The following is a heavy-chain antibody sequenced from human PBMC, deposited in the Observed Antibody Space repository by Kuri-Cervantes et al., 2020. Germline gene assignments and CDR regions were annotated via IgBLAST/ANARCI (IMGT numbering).Heavy chain of an antibody. J-gene: IGHJ4*02. CDR2: IYYSGST. V-gene: IGHV4-39*07. CDR3: ARDSSSRGSFDY. D-gene: IGHD6-13*01. Sequence: SETLSLTCTVSGGSISSSSYYWGWIRQPPGKGLEWIGSIYYSGSTYYNPSLKSRVTISVDKSKNQFSLKLDSVTAADTAVYYCARDSSSRGSFDYWGQGTLVTVSS. CDR1: GGSISSSSYY.